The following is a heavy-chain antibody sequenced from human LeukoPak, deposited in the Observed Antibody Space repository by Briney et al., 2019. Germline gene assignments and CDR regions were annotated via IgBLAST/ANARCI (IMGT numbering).Heavy chain of an antibody. CDR1: GGSISSYY. D-gene: IGHD3-3*01. V-gene: IGHV4-59*08. CDR3: ARQYLSDYDFWSGYDYYFDY. Sequence: SETLSLTCTVSGGSISSYYWSWIRQPPGKGLEWIGYIYYSGSTNYNPSLKSRVTISVDTSKNQFSLKLSSVTAADTAVYYCARQYLSDYDFWSGYDYYFDYWGQGTLVTVSS. CDR2: IYYSGST. J-gene: IGHJ4*02.